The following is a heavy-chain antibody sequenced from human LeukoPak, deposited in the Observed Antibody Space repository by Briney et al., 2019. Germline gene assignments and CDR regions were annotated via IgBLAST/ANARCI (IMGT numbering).Heavy chain of an antibody. Sequence: ASVQVSCKASGYSFTSYHMHWVRQAPGRGLAWMGIINPSGRSTSSAQKFQGRFTMTRDTSTSTAYMDLSSLTYDDTAIYYCARGPLPSWDYYGSFDFWGQGTRVTVSS. CDR3: ARGPLPSWDYYGSFDF. CDR2: INPSGRST. D-gene: IGHD1-26*01. V-gene: IGHV1-46*01. J-gene: IGHJ4*02. CDR1: GYSFTSYH.